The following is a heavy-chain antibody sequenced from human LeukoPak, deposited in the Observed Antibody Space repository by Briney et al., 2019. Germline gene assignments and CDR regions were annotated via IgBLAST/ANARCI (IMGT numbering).Heavy chain of an antibody. CDR3: ARAAHLIKDGLGHFDY. D-gene: IGHD3-3*02. V-gene: IGHV4-30-2*01. CDR2: IYHSGST. J-gene: IGHJ4*02. Sequence: PSETLSLSCAVSGGSISSGGYYWSWIRQPPGKGLEWIGYIYHSGSTYYNPSLKSRVTISVDRSKNQFSLKLSSVTAADTAVYYCARAAHLIKDGLGHFDYWGQGTLVTVSS. CDR1: GGSISSGGYY.